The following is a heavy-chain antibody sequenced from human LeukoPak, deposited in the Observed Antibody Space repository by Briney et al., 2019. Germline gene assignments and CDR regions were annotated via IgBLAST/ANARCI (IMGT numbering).Heavy chain of an antibody. V-gene: IGHV4-34*09. D-gene: IGHD4-23*01. CDR2: INHSGST. Sequence: TSETLSLTCAVYGGSFSGYYWSWIRQPPGKGLEWIGEINHSGSTNYNPSLKSRVTISLDTSQNQFSLKMTSVTGADTAMYYCGKVGGNSNSWGQGTLVTVSS. CDR1: GGSFSGYY. CDR3: GKVGGNSNS. J-gene: IGHJ5*02.